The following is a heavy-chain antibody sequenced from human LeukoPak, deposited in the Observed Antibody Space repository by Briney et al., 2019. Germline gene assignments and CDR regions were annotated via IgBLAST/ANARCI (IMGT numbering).Heavy chain of an antibody. D-gene: IGHD5-12*01. J-gene: IGHJ3*02. CDR3: ASAGYDMAFDI. CDR1: GVSISSGGYY. CDR2: IYYSDST. Sequence: SETLSLTCTVSGVSISSGGYYWSWLRQHPGKGREWIVYIYYSDSTYDNPSLKSRFTMSVNTTKNQFSLKLSSVTAAATAVYYCASAGYDMAFDIWGQGTMVTVSS. V-gene: IGHV4-31*03.